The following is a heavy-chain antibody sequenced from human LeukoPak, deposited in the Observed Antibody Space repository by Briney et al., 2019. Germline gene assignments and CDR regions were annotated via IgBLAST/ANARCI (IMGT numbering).Heavy chain of an antibody. Sequence: SETLSLTCTVSGGSISSYYWSWIRQPPGKGLEWIGYIYYSGSTNYNPSLKSRVTISVDTSKNQFSLKLSSVTAADTAVYYCARDSSLRFLEWLFGTSPSDVWGQGTTVTVSS. CDR2: IYYSGST. CDR1: GGSISSYY. V-gene: IGHV4-59*01. J-gene: IGHJ6*02. CDR3: ARDSSLRFLEWLFGTSPSDV. D-gene: IGHD3-3*01.